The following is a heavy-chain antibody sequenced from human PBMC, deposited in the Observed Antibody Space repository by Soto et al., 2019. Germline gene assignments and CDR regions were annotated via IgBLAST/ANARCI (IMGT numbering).Heavy chain of an antibody. J-gene: IGHJ3*01. CDR1: GDSVSSDITS. V-gene: IGHV6-1*01. CDR2: TYYRSKWFH. D-gene: IGHD3-10*01. CDR3: ARGNALDV. Sequence: SHTLSLTCAISGDSVSSDITSWNWIRQSPSRGLEWLGRTYYRSKWFHDYAASVKSRITINPDTSKNQFSLELNSMTPEDTAVYYSARGNALDVCGQGTVVTVSS.